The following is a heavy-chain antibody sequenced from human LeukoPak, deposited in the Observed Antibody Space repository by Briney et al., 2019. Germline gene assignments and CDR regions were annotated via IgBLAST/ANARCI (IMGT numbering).Heavy chain of an antibody. Sequence: PSETLSLTCSVSGGSISSYYWSWIRQPAGKGLEWIGRIYTSGSTNYNPSLKSRVTMSVDTSKNQFSLKLSSVTAADTAVYYCARDYDYSNSNWFDPWGQGTLVTVSS. V-gene: IGHV4-4*07. CDR1: GGSISSYY. J-gene: IGHJ5*02. CDR2: IYTSGST. CDR3: ARDYDYSNSNWFDP. D-gene: IGHD4-11*01.